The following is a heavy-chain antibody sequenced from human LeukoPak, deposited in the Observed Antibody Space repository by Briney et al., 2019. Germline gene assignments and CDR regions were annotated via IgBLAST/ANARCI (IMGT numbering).Heavy chain of an antibody. CDR1: GYTFTSYY. Sequence: ASVKVSCKASGYTFTSYYMHWVRQAPGQGLEWMGIINPSGGSTSYAQKFQGRVTMTRDTSTSTVCMELSSLRSEDTAVYYCGRVMGSSSASDAFDIWGQGTMVTVSS. CDR2: INPSGGST. D-gene: IGHD6-13*01. CDR3: GRVMGSSSASDAFDI. J-gene: IGHJ3*02. V-gene: IGHV1-46*01.